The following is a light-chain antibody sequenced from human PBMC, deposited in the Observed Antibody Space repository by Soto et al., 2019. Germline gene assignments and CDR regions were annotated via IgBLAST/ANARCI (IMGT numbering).Light chain of an antibody. J-gene: IGKJ1*01. CDR3: QQYNDWPWT. Sequence: DIQMTQSPSSLSASVGDRVTITCRASESISTHLNWYQQKSGGAPQLLIQAASTLQTGVPSRFSGSGSGTDFTLTISSLQSEDFAVYYCQQYNDWPWTFGQGTKVEVK. V-gene: IGKV1-39*01. CDR1: ESISTH. CDR2: AAS.